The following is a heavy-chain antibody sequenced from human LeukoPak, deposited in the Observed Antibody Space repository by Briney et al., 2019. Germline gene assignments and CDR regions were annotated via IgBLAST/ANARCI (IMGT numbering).Heavy chain of an antibody. V-gene: IGHV3-66*01. CDR1: GFTVSSSY. J-gene: IGHJ4*02. Sequence: GGSLRLSCAASGFTVSSSYMNWVRQTPGKGLDWVSVIYSGGTTYYADSVQGRFTISRDSSKNTVYLQMHSLRVDDTAVYYCARDPVGGLFDYWGQGTLVSVSS. CDR3: ARDPVGGLFDY. CDR2: IYSGGTT. D-gene: IGHD3-16*01.